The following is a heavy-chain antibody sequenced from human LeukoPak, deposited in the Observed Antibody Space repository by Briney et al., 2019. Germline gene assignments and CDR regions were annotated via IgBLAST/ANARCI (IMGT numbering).Heavy chain of an antibody. CDR1: GGTFSSYA. D-gene: IGHD2-2*03. CDR2: IIPILGIA. Sequence: ASVKVSCKASGGTFSSYAISWVRQAPGQGLEWMGRIIPILGIANYAQKFQGRVTITADKSTSTAYMELSSLRSEDTAVYYCARDLGYCSSTSCQGNWFDPWGQGTLVTVSS. J-gene: IGHJ5*02. V-gene: IGHV1-69*04. CDR3: ARDLGYCSSTSCQGNWFDP.